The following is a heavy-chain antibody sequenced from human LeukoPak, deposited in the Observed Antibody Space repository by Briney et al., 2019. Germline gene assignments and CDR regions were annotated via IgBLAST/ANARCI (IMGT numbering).Heavy chain of an antibody. V-gene: IGHV3-9*01. J-gene: IGHJ4*02. CDR2: ISWNSGSI. Sequence: GRSLRLSCAASGFTFDDYAMHWVLQAPGKGLEWVSGISWNSGSIGYADSVKGRFTISRDNAKNSLYLQMNSLRAEDTALYYCAKDTGYGSGSYYNVVPDYSDYWGQGTLVTVSS. CDR1: GFTFDDYA. CDR3: AKDTGYGSGSYYNVVPDYSDY. D-gene: IGHD3-10*01.